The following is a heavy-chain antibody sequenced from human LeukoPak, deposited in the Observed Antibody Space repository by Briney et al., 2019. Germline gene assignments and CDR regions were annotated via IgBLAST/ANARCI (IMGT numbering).Heavy chain of an antibody. V-gene: IGHV4-38-2*02. CDR2: IYHSGST. J-gene: IGHJ4*02. D-gene: IGHD5-12*01. CDR1: GYSISSGYY. CDR3: ARDGYSGNDGL. Sequence: ASETLSLTCTVSGYSISSGYYWGWIRQPPGKGLEWIGEIYHSGSTNYNPSLKSRVTISVDKSKNQFSLKLSSVTAADTAVYYCARDGYSGNDGLWGQGTLVTVSS.